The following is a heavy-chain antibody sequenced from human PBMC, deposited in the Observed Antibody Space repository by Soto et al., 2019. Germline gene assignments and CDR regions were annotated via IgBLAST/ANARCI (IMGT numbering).Heavy chain of an antibody. Sequence: SETLSLSCTVSGGSISGYYWSWIRQPPGKGREWIGYIYYSGSTNYNPSLKSRVTISVDTSKNQFSLKLSSVTAADTAVYYCARSGGYDLRWFYPWGQGTLVTVS. CDR3: ARSGGYDLRWFYP. CDR1: GGSISGYY. J-gene: IGHJ5*02. D-gene: IGHD5-12*01. CDR2: IYYSGST. V-gene: IGHV4-59*12.